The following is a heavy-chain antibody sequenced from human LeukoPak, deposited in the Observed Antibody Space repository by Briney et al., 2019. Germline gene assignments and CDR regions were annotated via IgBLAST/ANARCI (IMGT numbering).Heavy chain of an antibody. CDR2: ISWNSNII. CDR3: ARGNRDSSGFYYYYGMDV. J-gene: IGHJ6*02. Sequence: PGRSLRLSCAASGFTFDDYAMFWVRQAPGMGLEWVSGISWNSNIIGYAASVKGRFTISRDNAKNSLYLQMNSLRAEDTAFYYCARGNRDSSGFYYYYGMDVWGQGTTVTVSS. CDR1: GFTFDDYA. V-gene: IGHV3-9*01. D-gene: IGHD6-19*01.